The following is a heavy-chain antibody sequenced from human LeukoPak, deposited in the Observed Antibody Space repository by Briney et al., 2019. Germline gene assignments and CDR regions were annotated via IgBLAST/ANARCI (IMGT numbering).Heavy chain of an antibody. D-gene: IGHD2-8*01. Sequence: GASVKVSCKASGYTFTGYYMHWVRQAPGQGLEWMGWINPNSGGTNYEQKFQGRVTMTRDTSISTAYMELSRLRSDDTAVYYCARDWGAELRSSASNGDYHMDVWGKGTTVTVSS. CDR2: INPNSGGT. CDR3: ARDWGAELRSSASNGDYHMDV. J-gene: IGHJ6*03. CDR1: GYTFTGYY. V-gene: IGHV1-2*02.